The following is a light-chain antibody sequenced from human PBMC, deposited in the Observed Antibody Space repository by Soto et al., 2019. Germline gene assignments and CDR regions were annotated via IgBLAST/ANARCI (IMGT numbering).Light chain of an antibody. CDR1: QSVSSNY. CDR2: DAS. CDR3: QQYGSSPRT. V-gene: IGKV3-20*01. Sequence: EIVLTQSPGTLSLPPGERATLSCRASQSVSSNYLAWYQQKPGQAPRVLIYDASTRATGIPDRFSGSGSGTDFTLTISRLEPEEFAVYYCQQYGSSPRTFGQGTKVEIK. J-gene: IGKJ1*01.